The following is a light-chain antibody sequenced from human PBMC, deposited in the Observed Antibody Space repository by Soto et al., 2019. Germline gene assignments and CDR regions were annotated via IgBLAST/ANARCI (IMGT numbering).Light chain of an antibody. V-gene: IGKV1-5*03. CDR1: QSISSW. J-gene: IGKJ2*03. CDR2: SAS. Sequence: DIQMTQSPSTLSASVGDRVTITCRASQSISSWLAWYQQKPGEAPKLLIYSASIVDSGVPSRFSGSGSGTVTTLTISILQPDDFANYYRQWYNWYPYSFGQGTKLEIK. CDR3: QWYNWYPYS.